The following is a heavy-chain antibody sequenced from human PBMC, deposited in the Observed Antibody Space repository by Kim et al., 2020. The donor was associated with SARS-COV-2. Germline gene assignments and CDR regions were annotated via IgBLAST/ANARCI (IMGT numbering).Heavy chain of an antibody. CDR3: AREGVTGTTPLDY. J-gene: IGHJ4*02. Sequence: YAQKFQGRVTITADESTSTAYMELSSLRSEDTAVYYCAREGVTGTTPLDYWGQGTLVTVSS. V-gene: IGHV1-69*01. D-gene: IGHD1-7*01.